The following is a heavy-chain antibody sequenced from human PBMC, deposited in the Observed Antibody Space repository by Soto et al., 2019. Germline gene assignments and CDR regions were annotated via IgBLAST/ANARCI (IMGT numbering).Heavy chain of an antibody. Sequence: SETLSLTCAVYGGSFSGYYWSWIRQPPGKGLEWIGEINHSGSTNYNPSLKSRVTISVDTSKNQFSLKLSSVTAADTAVYYCAREEVNTMVRGVINLAQFQDYWGQGTLVTVSS. V-gene: IGHV4-34*01. J-gene: IGHJ4*02. CDR3: AREEVNTMVRGVINLAQFQDY. D-gene: IGHD3-10*01. CDR1: GGSFSGYY. CDR2: INHSGST.